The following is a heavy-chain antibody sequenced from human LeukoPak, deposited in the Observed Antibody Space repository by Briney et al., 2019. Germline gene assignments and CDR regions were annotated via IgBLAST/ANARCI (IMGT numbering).Heavy chain of an antibody. CDR2: LYYGDKA. CDR3: ARAEYSYGKGHDY. CDR1: GFSVSSNY. V-gene: IGHV3-53*05. J-gene: IGHJ4*02. D-gene: IGHD5-18*01. Sequence: PGGSLRLSCVASGFSVSSNYMSWVRRAPGKGLEWVSVLYYGDKAYYADSVKGRCTSSRDNSKNTLYLQMNSLRAEDTAVYYCARAEYSYGKGHDYWGQGTLVTVSS.